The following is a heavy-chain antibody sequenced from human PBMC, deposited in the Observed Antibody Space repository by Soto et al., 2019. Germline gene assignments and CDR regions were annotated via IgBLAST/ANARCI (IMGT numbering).Heavy chain of an antibody. D-gene: IGHD3-3*01. CDR1: GYKFSSYG. CDR2: ISAYTGNT. Sequence: DSVKVSCKASGYKFSSYGISWVRQAPGQGLEWMGWISAYTGNTNYAQKLQGRVTMTTDNSKNTLYLQMNSLRAEDTAVYYCARDVTIFGVVPYNWFDPWGQGTLVTVSS. V-gene: IGHV1-18*01. J-gene: IGHJ5*02. CDR3: ARDVTIFGVVPYNWFDP.